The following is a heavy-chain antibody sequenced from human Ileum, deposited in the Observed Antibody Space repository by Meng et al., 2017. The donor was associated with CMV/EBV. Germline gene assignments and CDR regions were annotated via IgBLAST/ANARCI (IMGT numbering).Heavy chain of an antibody. Sequence: GESLKISCAASGFTFSTYAMSWVRQAPGKGLEWVSAITGNGDTTFYTESVKGRFTISRDNSKSTLYLQMTSLRAEDAALYYCTRGGRLVDSWGQGTLGTVSS. CDR1: GFTFSTYA. J-gene: IGHJ4*02. CDR2: ITGNGDTT. D-gene: IGHD6-19*01. CDR3: TRGGRLVDS. V-gene: IGHV3-23*01.